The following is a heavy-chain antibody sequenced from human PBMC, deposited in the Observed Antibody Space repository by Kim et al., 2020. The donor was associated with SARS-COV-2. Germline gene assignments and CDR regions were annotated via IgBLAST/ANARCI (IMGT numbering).Heavy chain of an antibody. CDR1: GFSLSTSGMC. D-gene: IGHD5-12*01. V-gene: IGHV2-70*01. CDR3: ARTRVEMATIVVYYYGMDV. J-gene: IGHJ6*02. Sequence: SGPTLVNPTQTLTLTCTFSGFSLSTSGMCVSWIRQPPGKALEWLALIDWDDDKYYSTSLKTRLTISKDTSKNQVVLTMTNMDPVDTATYYCARTRVEMATIVVYYYGMDVWGQGSTITVSS. CDR2: IDWDDDK.